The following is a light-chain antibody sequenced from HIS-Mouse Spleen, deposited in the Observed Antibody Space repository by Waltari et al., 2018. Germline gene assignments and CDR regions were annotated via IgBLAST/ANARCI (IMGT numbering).Light chain of an antibody. J-gene: IGKJ1*01. Sequence: EIVMTQSPATLSVSPGERATLSCRASQSVNRNLAWYQQKPGQAPRLLIYGASTRATVIPARFSGSGSGTEFTLTISSMQSEDFAVYYCQQYNNWWTFGQGTKVEIK. CDR1: QSVNRN. CDR2: GAS. CDR3: QQYNNWWT. V-gene: IGKV3-15*01.